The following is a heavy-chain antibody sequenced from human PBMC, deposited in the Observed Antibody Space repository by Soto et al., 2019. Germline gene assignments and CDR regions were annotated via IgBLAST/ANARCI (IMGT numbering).Heavy chain of an antibody. V-gene: IGHV3-30*18. Sequence: SGGSLRLSCAASGFTFSSYGMHWVRQAPGKGLEWVAVISYDGSNKYYADSVKGRFTISRDNSKNTLYLQMNSLRAEDTAVYYCAKDHSSGWTCFDYWGQGTLVTVSS. CDR2: ISYDGSNK. D-gene: IGHD6-19*01. J-gene: IGHJ4*02. CDR3: AKDHSSGWTCFDY. CDR1: GFTFSSYG.